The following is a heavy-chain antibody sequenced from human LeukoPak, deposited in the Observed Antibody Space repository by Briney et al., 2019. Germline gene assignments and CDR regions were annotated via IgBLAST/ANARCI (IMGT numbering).Heavy chain of an antibody. CDR2: IYHSGST. V-gene: IGHV4-30-2*01. Sequence: PSQTLSLTCTVSGGSISSGGYYWSWIRQPPGKGLEWIGYIYHSGSTYYNPSLKSRVTISVDRSKNQFSLKLSSVTAADTAVYYCARTITMVRGVHNWFDPWGQGTLVTVSS. CDR3: ARTITMVRGVHNWFDP. D-gene: IGHD3-10*01. J-gene: IGHJ5*02. CDR1: GGSISSGGYY.